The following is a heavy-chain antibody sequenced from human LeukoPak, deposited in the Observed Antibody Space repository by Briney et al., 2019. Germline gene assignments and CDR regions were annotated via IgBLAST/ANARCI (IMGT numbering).Heavy chain of an antibody. V-gene: IGHV3-9*01. D-gene: IGHD3-22*01. Sequence: GGSLRLSCAASGFTFDDYAMHWVRQAPGKGLEWVSGISWNSGSIGYADSVKGRFTISRDNAKNSLYLQMNSLRAEDTALYYCAYHYYDSSGYYRPLENWGQGTLVTVSS. CDR1: GFTFDDYA. CDR2: ISWNSGSI. CDR3: AYHYYDSSGYYRPLEN. J-gene: IGHJ4*02.